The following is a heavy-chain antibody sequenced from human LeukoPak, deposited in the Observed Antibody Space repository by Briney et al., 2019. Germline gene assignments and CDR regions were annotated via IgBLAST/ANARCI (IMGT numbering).Heavy chain of an antibody. CDR1: GFTFSSYA. D-gene: IGHD3-3*01. CDR3: ARTVRKIFGVVHYFDS. CDR2: ISSNGGST. J-gene: IGHJ4*02. V-gene: IGHV3-64*01. Sequence: PGGSLRLSCAAAGFTFSSYAMHWVRQAPGKGLEYVSAISSNGGSTYYTNSVKGRFTTSTDNSKTPPYPQMGSRRAEDMAVSYCARTVRKIFGVVHYFDSWGQGTLVTVSS.